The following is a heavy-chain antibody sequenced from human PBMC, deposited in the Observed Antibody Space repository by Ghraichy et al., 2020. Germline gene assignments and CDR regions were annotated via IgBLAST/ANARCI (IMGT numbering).Heavy chain of an antibody. J-gene: IGHJ4*02. CDR3: ARDPVNAALDY. D-gene: IGHD6-25*01. CDR1: GFTLSYSW. V-gene: IGHV3-7*03. Sequence: LSLTCVGSGFTLSYSWISWVRHVPGKGLEWVANVNPDESNKYYVDSVSGRFTISRDNAKNSVYLQMNNLRAEDTAVYYCARDPVNAALDYWGQGAQVTVSS. CDR2: VNPDESNK.